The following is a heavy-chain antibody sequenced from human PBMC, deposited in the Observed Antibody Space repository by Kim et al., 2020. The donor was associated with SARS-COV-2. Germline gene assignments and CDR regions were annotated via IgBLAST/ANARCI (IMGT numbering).Heavy chain of an antibody. CDR2: ISGSGGST. D-gene: IGHD6-19*01. V-gene: IGHV3-23*01. CDR1: GFTFSSYA. Sequence: GGSLRLSCAASGFTFSSYAMSWVRQAPGKGLEWVSAISGSGGSTYYADSVKGRFTISRDNSKNTLYLQMNSLRAEDTAVYYCAKDRGRAVAGTSGWYAAGWFDPWGQGTLVTVSS. CDR3: AKDRGRAVAGTSGWYAAGWFDP. J-gene: IGHJ5*02.